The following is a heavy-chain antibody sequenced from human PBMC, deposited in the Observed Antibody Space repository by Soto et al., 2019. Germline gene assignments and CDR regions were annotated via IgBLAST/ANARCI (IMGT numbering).Heavy chain of an antibody. Sequence: ASVKVSCKASGYTFTSYGISWVRQAPGQGLEWMGWISAYNCNTNYAQKLQGRVTMTTDTSTSTAYMELRSLRSDDTAVYYCACSTSCYLPVCAFDIRGQGTTVTVSS. CDR2: ISAYNCNT. CDR1: GYTFTSYG. V-gene: IGHV1-18*01. CDR3: ACSTSCYLPVCAFDI. J-gene: IGHJ3*02. D-gene: IGHD2-2*01.